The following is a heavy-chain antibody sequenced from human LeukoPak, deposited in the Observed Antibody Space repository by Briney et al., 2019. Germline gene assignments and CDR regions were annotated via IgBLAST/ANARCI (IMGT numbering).Heavy chain of an antibody. CDR3: ARDFYFDY. Sequence: GGSLRLSCAASGFTLSSYEMNWVRQAPGKGLEWVSYISSSDSRIYYADSVKGRFTISRDNAKNSLYLQMNSLRAEDTAVYYCARDFYFDYCGHGTLVTVSS. CDR2: ISSSDSRI. J-gene: IGHJ4*01. CDR1: GFTLSSYE. V-gene: IGHV3-48*03.